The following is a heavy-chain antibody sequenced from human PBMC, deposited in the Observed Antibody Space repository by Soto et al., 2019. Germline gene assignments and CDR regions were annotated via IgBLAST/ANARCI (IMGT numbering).Heavy chain of an antibody. Sequence: QVQLVQSGAEVKKPGSSVKVSCKASGGTFSSYTITWVRQAPGQGLEWMGRIVPILGIPNYAQKFQGRVTTTADKSTSTAYMELSSLRSEDTAVYYWARIRGSYGMDVWGQGTTVTVSS. CDR1: GGTFSSYT. J-gene: IGHJ6*02. CDR3: ARIRGSYGMDV. V-gene: IGHV1-69*02. CDR2: IVPILGIP. D-gene: IGHD1-1*01.